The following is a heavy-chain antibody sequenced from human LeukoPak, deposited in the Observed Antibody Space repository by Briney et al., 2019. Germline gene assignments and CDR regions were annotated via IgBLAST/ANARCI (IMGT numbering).Heavy chain of an antibody. CDR2: ISSDGTST. V-gene: IGHV3-74*01. D-gene: IGHD2-2*01. CDR1: GFTFSNYW. J-gene: IGHJ4*02. Sequence: GGSLRLSCAASGFTFSNYWMHWVRQAPGKGLVWVSRISSDGTSTSSADSVKGRFTISRDNAKNTLYLQMNSLGAEDTAVYYCARARHCYSTNCYYFDYWGQGTLVTVSS. CDR3: ARARHCYSTNCYYFDY.